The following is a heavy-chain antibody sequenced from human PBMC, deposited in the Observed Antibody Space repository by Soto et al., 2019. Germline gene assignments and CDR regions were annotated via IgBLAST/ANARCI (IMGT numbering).Heavy chain of an antibody. Sequence: KASETLSLTCAVYGGSFSGYYWSWIRQPPGKGLEWIGEINHSGSTNYNPSLKSRVTISVDTSKNQFSLKLSSVTAADTAVYYCARGITMVRGVIPRPYFDYWGQGTLVTVSS. J-gene: IGHJ4*02. D-gene: IGHD3-10*01. CDR3: ARGITMVRGVIPRPYFDY. V-gene: IGHV4-34*01. CDR1: GGSFSGYY. CDR2: INHSGST.